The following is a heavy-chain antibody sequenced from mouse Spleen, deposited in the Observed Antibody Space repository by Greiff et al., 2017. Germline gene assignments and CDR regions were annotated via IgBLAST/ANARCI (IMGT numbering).Heavy chain of an antibody. J-gene: IGHJ1*01. CDR1: GYTFTSYT. CDR3: ARLGEGYWYFDV. Sequence: VQLQQSGAELARPGASVKMSCKASGYTFTSYTMHWVKQRPGQGLEWIGYINPSSGYTKYNQKFKDKATLTADKSSSTAYMQLSSLTSEDSAVYYCARLGEGYWYFDVWGAGTTVTVSS. V-gene: IGHV1-4*01. CDR2: INPSSGYT.